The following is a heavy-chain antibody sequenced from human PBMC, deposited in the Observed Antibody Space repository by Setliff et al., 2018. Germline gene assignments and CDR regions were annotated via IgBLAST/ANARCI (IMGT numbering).Heavy chain of an antibody. D-gene: IGHD2-15*01. CDR1: GYILNSYG. CDR2: ISSYNDVT. CDR3: AISTLSICSGGSCPNVFDV. J-gene: IGHJ3*01. Sequence: GASVKVSCKASGYILNSYGISWVRRAPGQGLEWMGWISSYNDVTNYAQRFQGRVTMTTDTSTSAVYMELRSLRADDTALYYCAISTLSICSGGSCPNVFDVWGQGTMVTVSS. V-gene: IGHV1-18*01.